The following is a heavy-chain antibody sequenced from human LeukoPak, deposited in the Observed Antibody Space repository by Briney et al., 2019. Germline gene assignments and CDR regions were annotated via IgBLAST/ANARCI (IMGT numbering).Heavy chain of an antibody. Sequence: ASVKVSCKASGGTFSSYAISWVRQAPGQGLEWMGGIIPIFGTANYAQKFQGRVTITADKSTSTAYMELSSLRPEDTAVYYCAKDFIAVADAFDIWGQGTMVTVSS. D-gene: IGHD6-19*01. V-gene: IGHV1-69*06. CDR2: IIPIFGTA. CDR1: GGTFSSYA. CDR3: AKDFIAVADAFDI. J-gene: IGHJ3*02.